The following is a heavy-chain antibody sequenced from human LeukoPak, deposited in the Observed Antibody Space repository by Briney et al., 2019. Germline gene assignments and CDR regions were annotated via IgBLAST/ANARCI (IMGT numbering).Heavy chain of an antibody. Sequence: GGSLRLSCAASGFTFSSYSMNWVRQAPGKGLEWVSSISSSSGYIYYADSVKGRFTISRDNAKNSLYLQMNSLRAEDTAVYYCARTPCSGGSCYFDYWGQGTLDTVSS. D-gene: IGHD2-15*01. CDR3: ARTPCSGGSCYFDY. J-gene: IGHJ4*02. V-gene: IGHV3-21*01. CDR1: GFTFSSYS. CDR2: ISSSSGYI.